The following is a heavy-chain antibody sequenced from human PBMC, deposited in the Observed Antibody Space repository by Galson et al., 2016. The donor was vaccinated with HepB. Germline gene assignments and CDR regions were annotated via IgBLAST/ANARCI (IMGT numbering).Heavy chain of an antibody. D-gene: IGHD4-23*01. CDR2: TYYRSKWYN. CDR3: ARDRGYVGNSLPYHLDQ. Sequence: CAISXDSVSTXXAAXXXIRXXXSRXXEWLGXTYYRSKWYNDYAPSVESRISINPDPSKNHFSLQLNSVTPEDTAVYYCARDRGYVGNSLPYHLDQWGQGTXVTVXS. J-gene: IGHJ4*02. CDR1: XDSVSTXXAA. V-gene: IGHV6-1*01.